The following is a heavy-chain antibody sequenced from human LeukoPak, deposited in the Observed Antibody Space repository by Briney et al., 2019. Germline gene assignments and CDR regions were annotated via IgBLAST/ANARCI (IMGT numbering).Heavy chain of an antibody. V-gene: IGHV1-18*01. CDR2: ISGYNGNT. CDR1: GYTFTGSY. J-gene: IGHJ4*02. Sequence: ASVKVSCKASGYTFTGSYMHWVRQAPGQGLEWMGWISGYNGNTNYAQKFQGRVTMTTDTSTSTADMELTSLRSDDTAVYYCARDYGSGSDRFDYWGQGTLVTVSS. CDR3: ARDYGSGSDRFDY. D-gene: IGHD3-10*01.